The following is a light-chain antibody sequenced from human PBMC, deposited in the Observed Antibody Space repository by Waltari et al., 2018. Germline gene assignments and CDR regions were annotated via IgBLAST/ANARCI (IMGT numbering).Light chain of an antibody. J-gene: IGLJ2*01. V-gene: IGLV1-47*01. CDR1: SSTIGRNS. CDR2: RNN. CDR3: AAWDDSLSGVL. Sequence: SVLTQPPSASGTPGQRVTISCSGSSSTIGRNSVYWYHQLPGPAPKLLIYRNNPRPSGVPDRFSGSKSGTSASLAISGLRSEDEADYYCAAWDDSLSGVLFGGGTKLTV.